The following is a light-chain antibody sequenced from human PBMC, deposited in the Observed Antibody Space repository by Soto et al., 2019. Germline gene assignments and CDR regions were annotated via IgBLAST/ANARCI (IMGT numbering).Light chain of an antibody. Sequence: EMVLTQSRATLSLSPGERASLSCRASQGVSSSYIAWYQQRPGQTPSLLIYGASTRATGIPDRFSGSGSGTHFTLTISSLEPEDFAVYYCQQRSNWPPITFGQGTRLEIK. CDR2: GAS. CDR3: QQRSNWPPIT. J-gene: IGKJ5*01. CDR1: QGVSSSY. V-gene: IGKV3D-20*02.